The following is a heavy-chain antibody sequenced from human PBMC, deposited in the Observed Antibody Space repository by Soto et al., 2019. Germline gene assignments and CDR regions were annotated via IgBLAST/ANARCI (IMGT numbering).Heavy chain of an antibody. V-gene: IGHV4-34*01. CDR3: ARGPVYDFWSGYRPFDY. D-gene: IGHD3-3*01. CDR1: GGSFSGYY. J-gene: IGHJ4*02. CDR2: INHSGST. Sequence: SETLSLTCAVYGGSFSGYYWSWIRQPPGKGLEWIGEINHSGSTNYNPSLKSRVTISVDTSKNQFSLKLSSVAAADTAVYYCARGPVYDFWSGYRPFDYWGQGTLVTVSS.